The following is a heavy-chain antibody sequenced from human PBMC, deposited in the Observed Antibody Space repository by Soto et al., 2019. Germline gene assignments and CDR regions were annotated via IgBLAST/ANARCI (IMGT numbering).Heavy chain of an antibody. Sequence: SETLSLTCAVYGGSFSGYYWSWIRQPPGKGLEWIGEINHSGSTNYNPSLKSRVTISVDTSKNQFSLKLSSVTAADTAVYYCERVDDYDFDYWGQGTLVTVSS. D-gene: IGHD4-17*01. CDR2: INHSGST. CDR1: GGSFSGYY. V-gene: IGHV4-34*01. CDR3: ERVDDYDFDY. J-gene: IGHJ4*02.